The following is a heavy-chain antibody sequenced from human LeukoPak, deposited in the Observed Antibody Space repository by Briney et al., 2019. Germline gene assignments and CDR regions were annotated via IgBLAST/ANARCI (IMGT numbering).Heavy chain of an antibody. V-gene: IGHV4-34*01. Sequence: SETLSLTCAVYGGSFSGYYWSWIRQPPGKGLEWIGEINHSGSTNYNPSLKSRVTISVDISKNQFSLKVSSVTAADTAVYYCARDAGHQLSRRNYSAMDVGGQGTTSTVS. CDR1: GGSFSGYY. D-gene: IGHD2-2*01. CDR2: INHSGST. J-gene: IGHJ6*02. CDR3: ARDAGHQLSRRNYSAMDV.